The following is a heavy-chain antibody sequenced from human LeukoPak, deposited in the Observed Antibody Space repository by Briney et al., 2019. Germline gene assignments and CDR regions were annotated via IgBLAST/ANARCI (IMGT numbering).Heavy chain of an antibody. D-gene: IGHD6-13*01. CDR2: ISTYNANT. Sequence: ASVKVSCKASGGTFSSYAISWVRQAPGQGLEWMGWISTYNANTNYEQKYQGRVTMTTDTSTSTAYMELRSLTSDDTAVYYCARDFSSVLGSNWYRPFDYWGQGTLVTVSS. J-gene: IGHJ4*02. CDR1: GGTFSSYA. V-gene: IGHV1-18*01. CDR3: ARDFSSVLGSNWYRPFDY.